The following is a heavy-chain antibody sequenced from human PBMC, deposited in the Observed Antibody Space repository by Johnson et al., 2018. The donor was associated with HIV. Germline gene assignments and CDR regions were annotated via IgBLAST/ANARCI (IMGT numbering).Heavy chain of an antibody. D-gene: IGHD1-14*01. Sequence: QLVESGGGVVQPGRSLRLSCAASGFTFSSYGMHWVRQAPGKGLEWVAVISYDGSNKYYADSVKGRFIISRDNPKNTLYLQMNSLRAEDTAIYYCARPRRRGVDGFDIWGQGTMVTVSS. CDR2: ISYDGSNK. J-gene: IGHJ3*02. CDR3: ARPRRRGVDGFDI. V-gene: IGHV3-30*03. CDR1: GFTFSSYG.